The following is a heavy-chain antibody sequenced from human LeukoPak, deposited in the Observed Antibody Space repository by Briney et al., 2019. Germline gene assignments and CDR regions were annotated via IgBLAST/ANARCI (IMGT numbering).Heavy chain of an antibody. CDR1: GYTFTSYY. Sequence: GASVKVSCKASGYTFTSYYMHWVRQAPGQGLEWMGIINPSGGSTSYAQKFQGRVTITRNTSISTAYMELSSLRSEDTAVYYCAREAHYYYYYYMDVWGKGTTVTVSS. V-gene: IGHV1-46*01. J-gene: IGHJ6*03. CDR3: AREAHYYYYYYMDV. CDR2: INPSGGST.